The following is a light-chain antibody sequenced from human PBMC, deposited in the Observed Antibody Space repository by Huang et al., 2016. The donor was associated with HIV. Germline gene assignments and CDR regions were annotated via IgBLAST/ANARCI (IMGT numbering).Light chain of an antibody. Sequence: EIVLTQSPATLSLSPGERATLSCRASQSVSSYLAWYQQKPGQAPRLLIYDSSNRATGIPARFSGSWSGTVFTLTISSLEPEDVAVYYCQQRDNWPLTFGQGTRLEIK. CDR2: DSS. CDR1: QSVSSY. CDR3: QQRDNWPLT. V-gene: IGKV3-11*01. J-gene: IGKJ5*01.